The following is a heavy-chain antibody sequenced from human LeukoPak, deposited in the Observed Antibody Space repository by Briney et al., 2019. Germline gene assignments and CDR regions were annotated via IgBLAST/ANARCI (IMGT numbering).Heavy chain of an antibody. Sequence: NPSETLSLTCTVSGGSISSYYWSWIRQPPGKGLEWIGYIYYSGSTNYNPSLKSRVTISVDTSKNQFSLKLSSVTAADTAVYYCARDRGELPDSAFDIWGQGTMVTVSS. CDR2: IYYSGST. J-gene: IGHJ3*02. CDR3: ARDRGELPDSAFDI. CDR1: GGSISSYY. V-gene: IGHV4-59*01. D-gene: IGHD1-26*01.